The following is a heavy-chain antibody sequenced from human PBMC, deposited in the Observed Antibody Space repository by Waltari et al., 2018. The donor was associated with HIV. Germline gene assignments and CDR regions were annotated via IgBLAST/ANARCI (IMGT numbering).Heavy chain of an antibody. Sequence: QVQLQESGPGLGTPSETLSLTCTVPGGSISSYYWSWIRPPPGKGLEGLGYIYYSGSTNYNPSLKSRVTISVDTSKNQFSLKLSSVTAADTAVYYCARDVHLTYYYDSSGRAAFGWFDPWGQGTLVTVSS. CDR3: ARDVHLTYYYDSSGRAAFGWFDP. CDR2: IYYSGST. CDR1: GGSISSYY. J-gene: IGHJ5*02. V-gene: IGHV4-59*01. D-gene: IGHD3-22*01.